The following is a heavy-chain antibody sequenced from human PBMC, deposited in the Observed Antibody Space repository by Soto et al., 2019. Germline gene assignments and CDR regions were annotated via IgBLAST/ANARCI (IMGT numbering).Heavy chain of an antibody. Sequence: QVQLQESGPGLVKPSGTLSLTCAVSGVSIGSHDWWTWVRQPPGKGLEWIGESHQSGITNYNSSLESPVTISLDKSKNHFSLQLSSVTGADTAVYYCATRDTGRVYWGQGTLVTVSS. D-gene: IGHD5-18*01. CDR3: ATRDTGRVY. J-gene: IGHJ4*02. CDR2: SHQSGIT. V-gene: IGHV4-4*02. CDR1: GVSIGSHDW.